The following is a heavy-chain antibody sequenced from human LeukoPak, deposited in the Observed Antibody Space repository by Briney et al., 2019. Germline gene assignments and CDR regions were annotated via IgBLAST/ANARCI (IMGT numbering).Heavy chain of an antibody. J-gene: IGHJ6*03. CDR2: IYYSGST. Sequence: SETLSLTCTVSGGSISSSSYYWGWIRQPPGKGLEWIGSIYYSGSTYYNPSLKSRVTISVDTSKNQFSLKLSSVTAADTAVYYCHGAGYDGDNYYYYYYMDVWGKGTTVTVSS. D-gene: IGHD3-3*01. CDR3: HGAGYDGDNYYYYYYMDV. V-gene: IGHV4-39*07. CDR1: GGSISSSSYY.